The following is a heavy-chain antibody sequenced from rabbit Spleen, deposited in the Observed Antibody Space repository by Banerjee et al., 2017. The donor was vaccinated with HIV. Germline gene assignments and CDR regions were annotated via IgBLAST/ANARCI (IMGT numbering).Heavy chain of an antibody. CDR1: GFSFNSGYD. Sequence: QSLEESGGGLVKPGASLTLTCKASGFSFNSGYDMCWVRQAPGKGLEWIACIYTGNGNTYYASWAKGRFTISKTSSTTVTLQMTSLTVADTATYFCARDTGSSFSSYGMDLWGPGTLVTVS. J-gene: IGHJ6*01. CDR3: ARDTGSSFSSYGMDL. D-gene: IGHD8-1*01. CDR2: IYTGNGNT. V-gene: IGHV1S40*01.